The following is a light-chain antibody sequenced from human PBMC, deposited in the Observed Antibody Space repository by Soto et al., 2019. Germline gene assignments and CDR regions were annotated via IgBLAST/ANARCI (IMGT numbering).Light chain of an antibody. CDR1: QSVSSN. CDR2: GAS. V-gene: IGKV3-15*01. J-gene: IGKJ1*01. Sequence: EIVMTQSPSTLSVSAGERATLSCRASQSVSSNLAWYQQKPGQAPKLLIYGASTRATGIPARFSGSGSGTEFTLTISSLQSEDIAAYYCQQYNNCALTFGQGTKVDI. CDR3: QQYNNCALT.